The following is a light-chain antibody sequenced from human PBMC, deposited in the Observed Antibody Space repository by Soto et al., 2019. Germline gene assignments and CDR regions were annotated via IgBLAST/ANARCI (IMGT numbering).Light chain of an antibody. J-gene: IGKJ1*01. CDR3: QQYYKTPWT. Sequence: DIVMTQSPDSLTVSLGERATINCKSRQSVLYSSNNDNYLAWYQQKPGQPPKLLIYGASTRESGVPDRFSGSGSGADFTLTISSLQAEDVAVYYCQQYYKTPWTFGQGTKVEIK. CDR2: GAS. V-gene: IGKV4-1*01. CDR1: QSVLYSSNNDNY.